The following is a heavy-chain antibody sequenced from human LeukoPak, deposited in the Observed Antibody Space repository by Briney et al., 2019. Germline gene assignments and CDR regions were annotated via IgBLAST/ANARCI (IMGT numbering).Heavy chain of an antibody. CDR3: ARGGEFSGYEI. CDR1: GFTFSDYY. J-gene: IGHJ4*02. Sequence: KAGGSLRLSCAASGFTFSDYYMGWVRQAPGKGLGWVSSISSRSSYIYYTDSVKGRFTISRDNAKNSLYLQMNSLRAEDTAVYYCARGGEFSGYEIWGQGTLVTVSS. D-gene: IGHD5-12*01. V-gene: IGHV3-11*06. CDR2: ISSRSSYI.